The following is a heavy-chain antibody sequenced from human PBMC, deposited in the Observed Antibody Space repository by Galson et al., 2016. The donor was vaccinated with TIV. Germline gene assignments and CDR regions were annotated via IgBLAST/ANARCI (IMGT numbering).Heavy chain of an antibody. CDR1: GFTFDDYG. J-gene: IGHJ4*02. D-gene: IGHD1-1*01. Sequence: SLRLSCAASGFTFDDYGMSWVRQAPGKGLEWVSGINWNGGSTGYADSVQGRFTLSRDDAKNSLYLQMNGLRAEDTAVYYCVRDYQLADYWGQGTLVIVSS. V-gene: IGHV3-20*04. CDR2: INWNGGST. CDR3: VRDYQLADY.